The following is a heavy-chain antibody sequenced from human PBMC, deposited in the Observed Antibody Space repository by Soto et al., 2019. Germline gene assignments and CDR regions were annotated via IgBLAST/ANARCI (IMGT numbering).Heavy chain of an antibody. J-gene: IGHJ6*02. CDR1: GFTFSNYG. CDR3: AKADGSTWSMFYSYYGVDV. Sequence: QVQLVESGGGVVQPGRSLRLSCAASGFTFSNYGIHWVRQPPGKGLEWVAVISYDGSSKDYADSVKGRFTISRDNSKNTLYLQMNSLRIEDTAVYYCAKADGSTWSMFYSYYGVDVWGQGTTVTVSS. V-gene: IGHV3-30*18. CDR2: ISYDGSSK. D-gene: IGHD6-13*01.